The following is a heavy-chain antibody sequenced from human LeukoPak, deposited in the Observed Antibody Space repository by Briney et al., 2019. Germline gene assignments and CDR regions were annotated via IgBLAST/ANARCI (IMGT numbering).Heavy chain of an antibody. CDR1: GYTFTIYD. CDR2: MNPNSGNT. CDR3: ARVYLRRDGYTGGY. V-gene: IGHV1-8*01. J-gene: IGHJ4*02. Sequence: ASVKVSFKASGYTFTIYDINWVRQATGQGLEWMGWMNPNSGNTGYAQKFQGRVTMTRNTSISTAYMELSSLRSEDTAVYYCARVYLRRDGYTGGYWGQGTLVTVSS. D-gene: IGHD5-24*01.